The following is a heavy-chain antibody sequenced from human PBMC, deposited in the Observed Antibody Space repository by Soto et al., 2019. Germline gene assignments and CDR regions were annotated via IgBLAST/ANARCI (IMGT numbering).Heavy chain of an antibody. CDR2: ISWNSGSI. V-gene: IGHV3-9*01. CDR1: GFTFDDYA. Sequence: EVQLVESGGGLVQPGRSLRLSCAASGFTFDDYAMHWFRQAPGKGLEWVSGISWNSGSIGYADSVKGRFTISRDNAKNSLYLQMNSLRAEDTALYYCAKDISNEGLLDYWGQGTLVTVSS. CDR3: AKDISNEGLLDY. J-gene: IGHJ4*02. D-gene: IGHD2-21*01.